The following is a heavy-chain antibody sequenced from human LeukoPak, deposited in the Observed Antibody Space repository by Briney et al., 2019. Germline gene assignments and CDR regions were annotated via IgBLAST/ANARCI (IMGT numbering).Heavy chain of an antibody. CDR1: GFTFSSYS. V-gene: IGHV3-23*01. D-gene: IGHD2-2*03. CDR2: IGSNSVPT. CDR3: AKHCSGYCNTASEKRFDP. J-gene: IGHJ5*02. Sequence: PGGSLRLSCAASGFTFSSYSMNWVRQAPGKGLEWVSGIGSNSVPTVYADSVKCRFTISRDNSKSMLYLQMDSLRVEDTAVYYCAKHCSGYCNTASEKRFDPWGQGTLVTVSS.